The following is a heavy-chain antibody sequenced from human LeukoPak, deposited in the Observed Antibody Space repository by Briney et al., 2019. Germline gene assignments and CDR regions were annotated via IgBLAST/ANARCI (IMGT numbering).Heavy chain of an antibody. J-gene: IGHJ4*02. CDR1: GFTFDDYA. V-gene: IGHV3-9*01. Sequence: PRRSLRLPCASSGFTFDDYAMHGARPATGKGLEWISGISWSSGSIGYADSVKGRFTISRDNAKYSVYLQMNSLRAEDTALYYCAKAPAAYYDSSGPYFDYWGQGTLVTVSS. CDR3: AKAPAAYYDSSGPYFDY. CDR2: ISWSSGSI. D-gene: IGHD3-22*01.